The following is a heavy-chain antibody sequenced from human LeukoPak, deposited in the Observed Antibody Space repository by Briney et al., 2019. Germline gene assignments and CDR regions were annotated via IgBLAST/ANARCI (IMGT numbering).Heavy chain of an antibody. Sequence: GGSLRLSCAASGFTFSSYAMSWVRQAPGKGLEWVSAISGSGGSTYYADSVKGRFTISRDNSKNTLYLQMNSLRAEDTAVYYCAKGNYDSSGYYRGAFDIWGQGTMVTVSS. V-gene: IGHV3-23*01. J-gene: IGHJ3*02. D-gene: IGHD3-22*01. CDR1: GFTFSSYA. CDR3: AKGNYDSSGYYRGAFDI. CDR2: ISGSGGST.